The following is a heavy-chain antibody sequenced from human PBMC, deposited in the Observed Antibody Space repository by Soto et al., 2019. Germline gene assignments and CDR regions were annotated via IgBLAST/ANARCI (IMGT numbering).Heavy chain of an antibody. J-gene: IGHJ4*02. CDR3: ARDSTAMVTTSFDF. Sequence: QVQLVQSGAEVKKPGSSVRVSCTASGGSFREYAISWVRQAPGHGLEWMGGIIPMFDTPNYAQKFQGRLTIIADESTSTVDMVLSSLTSDDTAVYYCARDSTAMVTTSFDFWGQGTLVTVSS. V-gene: IGHV1-69*01. D-gene: IGHD5-18*01. CDR2: IIPMFDTP. CDR1: GGSFREYA.